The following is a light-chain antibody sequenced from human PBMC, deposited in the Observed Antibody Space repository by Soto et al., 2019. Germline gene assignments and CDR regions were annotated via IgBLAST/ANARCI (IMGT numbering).Light chain of an antibody. CDR2: LGS. CDR3: MQALQTHT. CDR1: QSLLHSNGYNY. Sequence: DIVMTQSPLSLPVTPGEPASISCRSSQSLLHSNGYNYLDWYLQKPVQPPQLLIYLGSNRASGVPDRFSGSGSGTDVTLKISRVEAEDVGVYYCMQALQTHTFGQGTKLEIK. J-gene: IGKJ2*01. V-gene: IGKV2-28*01.